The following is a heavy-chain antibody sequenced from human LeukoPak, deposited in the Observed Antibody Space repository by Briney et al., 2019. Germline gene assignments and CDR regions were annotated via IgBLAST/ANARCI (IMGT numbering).Heavy chain of an antibody. V-gene: IGHV3-21*01. CDR1: GFTFSSYG. Sequence: PGGSLRLSCAASGFTFSSYGMHWVRQAPGKGLEWVSSISSSSSYIYYADSVKGRFTISRDNAKNSLYLQMNSLRAEDTAVYYCARDLSSHYCIDYWGQGTLVTASS. CDR3: ARDLSSHYCIDY. CDR2: ISSSSSYI. D-gene: IGHD3-22*01. J-gene: IGHJ4*02.